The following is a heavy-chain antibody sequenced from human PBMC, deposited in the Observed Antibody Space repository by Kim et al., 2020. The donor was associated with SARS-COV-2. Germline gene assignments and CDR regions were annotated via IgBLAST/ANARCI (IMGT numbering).Heavy chain of an antibody. CDR3: ASRGPVLWYFDL. Sequence: SETLSLTCTVSGGSISSGGYYWSWIRQHPGKGLEWIGYIYYSGSTYYNPSLKSRVTISVDTSKNQFSLKLSSVTAADTAVYYCASRGPVLWYFDLWGRGTLVTVSS. V-gene: IGHV4-31*03. CDR2: IYYSGST. J-gene: IGHJ2*01. CDR1: GGSISSGGYY.